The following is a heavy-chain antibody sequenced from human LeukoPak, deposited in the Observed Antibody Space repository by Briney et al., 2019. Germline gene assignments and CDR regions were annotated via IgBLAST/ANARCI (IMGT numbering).Heavy chain of an antibody. V-gene: IGHV3-30*18. CDR2: ISYDGSNE. J-gene: IGHJ4*02. Sequence: GGSLRLSCAASGFTFSSYEMNWVRQAPGKGLEWVALISYDGSNEYYADSVKGRFTISRDKSKNTLYLQMNSLRAEDTAAYYCAKDRSSSWTWTIDYWGQGTLVTVSS. CDR1: GFTFSSYE. D-gene: IGHD6-13*01. CDR3: AKDRSSSWTWTIDY.